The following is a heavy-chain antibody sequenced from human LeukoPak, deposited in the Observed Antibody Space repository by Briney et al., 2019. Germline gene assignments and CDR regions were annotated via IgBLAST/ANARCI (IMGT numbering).Heavy chain of an antibody. D-gene: IGHD3-16*01. V-gene: IGHV3-7*03. CDR1: GFMFSSNW. CDR2: ISHNGNVN. Sequence: GGSLRLSCAASGFMFSSNWMSWVRLAPGKGLEWVASISHNGNVNYYVDSVKGRFTISRDNAKNSLYLQMSNLRAEDTAVYFCARGGGLDVWGQGATVTVSS. J-gene: IGHJ6*02. CDR3: ARGGGLDV.